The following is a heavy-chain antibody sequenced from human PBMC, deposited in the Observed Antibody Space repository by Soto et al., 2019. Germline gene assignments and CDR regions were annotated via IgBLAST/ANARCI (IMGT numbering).Heavy chain of an antibody. D-gene: IGHD3-9*01. CDR3: AHPRRRYDAFGI. J-gene: IGHJ3*02. V-gene: IGHV2-5*02. CDR1: GFSFSTSGVG. CDR2: IYWDDDS. Sequence: QITLKESGPTLVKPTQTLTLTCTFSGFSFSTSGVGVGWIRQPPEKALEWLALIYWDDDSRYSPSLKSRLTLTKDTSKNQVVLTMTNIDPVDTATYFRAHPRRRYDAFGIWGQGTNGHRLF.